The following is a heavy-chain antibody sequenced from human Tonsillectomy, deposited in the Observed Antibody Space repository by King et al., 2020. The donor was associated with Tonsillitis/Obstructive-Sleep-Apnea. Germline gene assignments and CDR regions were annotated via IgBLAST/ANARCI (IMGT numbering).Heavy chain of an antibody. J-gene: IGHJ4*02. D-gene: IGHD1-14*01. CDR2: ISSTSFYT. V-gene: IGHV3-11*05. CDR1: GFSFSDYY. CDR3: ARSGGMTRTTNFDY. Sequence: VQLVESGGGLVKPGGSLRLSCAASGFSFSDYYMSWIRQAPGKGLEWVSDISSTSFYTKYADSVKGRFTISRDNAKNSLHLQMNSLRAEDTAVYYCARSGGMTRTTNFDYWGQGTLVTVSS.